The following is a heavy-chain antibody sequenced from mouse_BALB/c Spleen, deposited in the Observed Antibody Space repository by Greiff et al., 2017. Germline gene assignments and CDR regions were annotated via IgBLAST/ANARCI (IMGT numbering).Heavy chain of an antibody. CDR1: GFTFSSYG. CDR2: INSNGGST. J-gene: IGHJ3*01. CDR3: AREERPHQGWPWFAY. V-gene: IGHV5-6-3*01. D-gene: IGHD3-3*01. Sequence: DVQLVESGGGLVQPGGSLKLSCAASGFTFSSYGMSWVRQTPDKRLELVATINSNGGSTYYPDSVKGRFTISRDNAKNTLYLQMSSLKSEDTAMYYCAREERPHQGWPWFAYWGQGTLVTVSA.